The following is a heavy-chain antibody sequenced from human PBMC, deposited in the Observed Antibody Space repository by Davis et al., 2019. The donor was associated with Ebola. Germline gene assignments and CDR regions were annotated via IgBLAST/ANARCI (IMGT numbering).Heavy chain of an antibody. Sequence: GESLKISCAASGFTFSNAWMSWVRQAPGKGLEWVGRIKSKTDGGTTDYAAPVKGRFTISRDDSKNTLYPQMNSLKTEDTAVYYCTTAYGDYITFKDYWGQGTLVTVSS. J-gene: IGHJ4*02. V-gene: IGHV3-15*01. CDR2: IKSKTDGGTT. CDR3: TTAYGDYITFKDY. CDR1: GFTFSNAW. D-gene: IGHD4-17*01.